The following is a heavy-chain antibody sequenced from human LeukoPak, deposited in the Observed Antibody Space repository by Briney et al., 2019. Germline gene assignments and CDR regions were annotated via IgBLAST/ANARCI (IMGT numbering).Heavy chain of an antibody. CDR1: GFTVSSDY. Sequence: GGSLRLSCAASGFTVSSDYMSWVRQAPGKELEWVSVIYSGGSTYYADSVKGRFTISRDNSKKTLYLKMNSLRAEDTAVYSCAKNIKTDIVATVLGYWGQGALVTVSS. V-gene: IGHV3-53*01. CDR3: AKNIKTDIVATVLGY. D-gene: IGHD5-12*01. CDR2: IYSGGST. J-gene: IGHJ4*02.